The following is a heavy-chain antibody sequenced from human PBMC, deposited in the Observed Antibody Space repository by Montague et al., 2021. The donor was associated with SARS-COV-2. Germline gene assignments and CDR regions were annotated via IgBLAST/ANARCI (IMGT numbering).Heavy chain of an antibody. J-gene: IGHJ6*02. CDR2: INHSGST. CDR3: ARGLHRGVFGVLGVGHYYYYYCMDV. V-gene: IGHV4-34*01. CDR1: GGSFSGYY. Sequence: SETLSLTCAVYGGSFSGYYWSWIRQPPGKGLEWIGEINHSGSTNYNPSLKSRVTISVDTSKNQFSLKLSSVTAADTAVYYCARGLHRGVFGVLGVGHYYYYYCMDVWGQGTTVTVSS. D-gene: IGHD3-10*01.